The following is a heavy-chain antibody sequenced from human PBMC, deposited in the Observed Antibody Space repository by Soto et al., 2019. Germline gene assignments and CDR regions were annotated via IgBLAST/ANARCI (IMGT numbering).Heavy chain of an antibody. V-gene: IGHV3-21*01. CDR2: ISSSSSYI. Sequence: GGSLRLSCAASGFTFSSYSMNWVRQAPGKGLEWVSSISSSSSYIYYADSVKGRFTISRDNAKNSLYLQMNSLRAEETAVYYCASNPPNSSSSSGFDPWGQGTLVTVS. J-gene: IGHJ5*02. CDR1: GFTFSSYS. CDR3: ASNPPNSSSSSGFDP. D-gene: IGHD6-6*01.